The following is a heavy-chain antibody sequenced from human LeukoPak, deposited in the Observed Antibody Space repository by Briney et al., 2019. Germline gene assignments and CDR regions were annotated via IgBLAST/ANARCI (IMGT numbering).Heavy chain of an antibody. CDR3: ARDYDVLTAYPPTQLFDP. CDR1: GVTVSSNY. J-gene: IGHJ5*02. V-gene: IGHV4-4*07. CDR2: IYTSGST. D-gene: IGHD3-9*01. Sequence: GSLRLSCAASGVTVSSNYMSWIRQPAGKGLEWIGRIYTSGSTNYNPSLKSRVTMSVDTSKNQFSLKLNSVTAADTAVYYCARDYDVLTAYPPTQLFDPWGQGTLVTVSS.